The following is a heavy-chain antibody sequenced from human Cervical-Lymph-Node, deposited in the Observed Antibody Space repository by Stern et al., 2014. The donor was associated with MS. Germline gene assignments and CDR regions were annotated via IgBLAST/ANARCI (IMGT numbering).Heavy chain of an antibody. Sequence: VQLVESGGGVVQPGWSLRLSCAASGFSFSRYAMHWVRQAPGKGLEWVALIWYDGSKPYYADSVTGRFTISRDNFKNTLYLQMNSLRAEDTAVYYCASAYSSSHYYFDYWGQGTLVTVSS. CDR2: IWYDGSKP. CDR3: ASAYSSSHYYFDY. V-gene: IGHV3-33*01. CDR1: GFSFSRYA. D-gene: IGHD6-13*01. J-gene: IGHJ4*02.